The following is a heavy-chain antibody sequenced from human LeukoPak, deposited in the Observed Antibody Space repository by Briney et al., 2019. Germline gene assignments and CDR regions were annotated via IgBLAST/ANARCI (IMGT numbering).Heavy chain of an antibody. CDR2: ISYDGSNK. V-gene: IGHV3-30*03. D-gene: IGHD1-26*01. J-gene: IGHJ4*02. CDR3: AILMGATRDY. CDR1: GFTFSSYG. Sequence: PGGSLRLSCAASGFTFSSYGMHWVRQAPGKGLEWVAVISYDGSNKYYADSVKGRFTISRDNSKNTLYLQMNSLRAEDTAVYYCAILMGATRDYWGQGTLVTVSS.